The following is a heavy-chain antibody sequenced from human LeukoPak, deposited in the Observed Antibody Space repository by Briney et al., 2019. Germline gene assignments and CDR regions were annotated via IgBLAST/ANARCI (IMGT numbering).Heavy chain of an antibody. CDR1: GGTFSSYA. J-gene: IGHJ4*02. D-gene: IGHD3-22*01. Sequence: SVKVSCKASGGTFSSYAISWVRQAPGQGLEWMGRIIPILGIANYAQKFQGRVTITADKSTSTAYMELSSLRSEDTAVYYCARDSSFRSYYDNSGYTDYWGQGTLVTVSS. CDR3: ARDSSFRSYYDNSGYTDY. V-gene: IGHV1-69*04. CDR2: IIPILGIA.